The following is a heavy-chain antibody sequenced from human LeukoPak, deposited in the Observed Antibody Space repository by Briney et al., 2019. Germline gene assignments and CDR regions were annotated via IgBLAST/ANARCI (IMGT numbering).Heavy chain of an antibody. CDR1: GFTFSTYS. CDR3: AKDRVSYQLLYDAFDI. V-gene: IGHV3-21*01. D-gene: IGHD2-2*01. Sequence: PGGSLRLSCAGTGFTFSTYSMNWVRQTPDKGLEWVSSVSSDSHFIFYADSVEGRFTISRDNSKNTLYLQMNSLRAEDTAVYYCAKDRVSYQLLYDAFDIWGQGTMVTVSS. CDR2: VSSDSHFI. J-gene: IGHJ3*02.